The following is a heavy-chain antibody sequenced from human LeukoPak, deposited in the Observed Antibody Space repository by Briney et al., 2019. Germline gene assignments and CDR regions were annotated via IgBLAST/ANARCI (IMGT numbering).Heavy chain of an antibody. D-gene: IGHD2-21*01. Sequence: AASVKVSCKASGYTFTGYYMHWVRQAPGQGLEWMGRINPNRGGTNYAQKFQGRVTLTRDRSISTAYMELSRLRANDTAVYYCARKCGGDCSYYFDYWGQGTLVTVSS. V-gene: IGHV1-2*06. CDR3: ARKCGGDCSYYFDY. CDR2: INPNRGGT. J-gene: IGHJ4*02. CDR1: GYTFTGYY.